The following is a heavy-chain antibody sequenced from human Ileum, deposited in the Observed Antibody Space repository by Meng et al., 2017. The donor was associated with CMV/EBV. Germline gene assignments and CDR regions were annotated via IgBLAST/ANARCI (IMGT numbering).Heavy chain of an antibody. CDR3: VKEDWYFDF. J-gene: IGHJ4*02. CDR2: IYPQNGGT. Sequence: QVQLVQSGTAVKKPGASVKVVCKTSGYTFTAKHLHWVRQAPGQGPEWMGWIYPQNGGTYFAQKFQGRVTMTSDTSITTAYMELSSLTSDDTAIYYCVKEDWYFDFWGQGTLVTVSS. CDR1: GYTFTAKH. D-gene: IGHD3-9*01. V-gene: IGHV1-2*02.